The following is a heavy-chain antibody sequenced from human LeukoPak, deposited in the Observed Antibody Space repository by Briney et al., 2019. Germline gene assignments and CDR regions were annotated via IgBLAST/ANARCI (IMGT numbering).Heavy chain of an antibody. CDR3: ARQGYGDFSSRPFDY. CDR1: GGSFSGCY. V-gene: IGHV4-39*01. D-gene: IGHD4-17*01. J-gene: IGHJ4*02. Sequence: SETLSLTCAVYGGSFSGCYWGWIRQPPGKGLEWIGSIYYSGSTYYNPSLKSRVSLSVDTSKKQFSLKLRSVTAADTAVYYCARQGYGDFSSRPFDYWGQGTLVTVSS. CDR2: IYYSGST.